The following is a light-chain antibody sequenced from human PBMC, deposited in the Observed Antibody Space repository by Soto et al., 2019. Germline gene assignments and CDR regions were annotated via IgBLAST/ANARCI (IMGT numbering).Light chain of an antibody. Sequence: SYELTQPPSVSVAPGKTARITCGGNNIESKSVHWYQQKPGQAPVLVIYYDSDRPSGIPERFSGSNSGNTATLTISRVEAGDEADYYCQVWDSSSDHYVFGTGTKLTVX. CDR3: QVWDSSSDHYV. CDR1: NIESKS. CDR2: YDS. V-gene: IGLV3-21*04. J-gene: IGLJ1*01.